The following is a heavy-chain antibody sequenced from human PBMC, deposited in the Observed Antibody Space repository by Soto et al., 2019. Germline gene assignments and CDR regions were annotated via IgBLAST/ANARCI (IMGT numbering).Heavy chain of an antibody. CDR2: IVVGSGNI. Sequence: SVKVSCKASGFTFTSSGVQWVRQARGQRLEWIGWIVVGSGNINYAQKFEERVTTTRDMSTTTGYRELSCLRSEDTAVYYCAAVRLVVTTSLVFDIWGQGTMVTVSS. V-gene: IGHV1-58*01. CDR1: GFTFTSSG. D-gene: IGHD4-4*01. J-gene: IGHJ3*02. CDR3: AAVRLVVTTSLVFDI.